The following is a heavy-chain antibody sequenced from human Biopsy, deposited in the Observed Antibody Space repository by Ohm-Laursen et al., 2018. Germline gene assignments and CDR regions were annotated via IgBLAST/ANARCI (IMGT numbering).Heavy chain of an antibody. V-gene: IGHV3-9*01. CDR3: AKDSFVMECRGLDV. J-gene: IGHJ6*02. Sequence: SLRLSCAASGFKFHDYAMHWVRQVPGKGLEWVAGISWNGPLKFYADSVKGRFTISRDNTKKILFLQMNSLRLEDTAFYYCAKDSFVMECRGLDVWGQGTTVTVSS. CDR1: GFKFHDYA. CDR2: ISWNGPLK. D-gene: IGHD3-10*01.